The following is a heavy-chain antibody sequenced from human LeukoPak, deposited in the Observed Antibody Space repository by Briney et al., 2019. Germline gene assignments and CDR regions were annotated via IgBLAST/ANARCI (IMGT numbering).Heavy chain of an antibody. Sequence: GGPLRLSCAASGFTFSSYAMHWVRQAPGKGLEGVAVISYDGSNKYYADSVKGRFTISRDNSKNTLYLQMNSLRAEDTAVYYCARDRRRFLEWLPLDVWGKGTTVTVSS. CDR3: ARDRRRFLEWLPLDV. V-gene: IGHV3-30*01. J-gene: IGHJ6*04. CDR2: ISYDGSNK. D-gene: IGHD3-3*01. CDR1: GFTFSSYA.